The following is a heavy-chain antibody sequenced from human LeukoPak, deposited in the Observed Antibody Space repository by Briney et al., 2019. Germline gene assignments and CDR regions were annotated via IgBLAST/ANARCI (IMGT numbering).Heavy chain of an antibody. CDR2: INHTGST. Sequence: SETLSLTCTVQGGSLSGAYWTWIRQPPGKGLEWIGEINHTGSTNYNPSFKSRVTMSADTPKNQFSLNLTSVTAADTALYYCARGPVRLTRPYDYWGQGTLVTVSS. D-gene: IGHD2-21*02. CDR3: ARGPVRLTRPYDY. J-gene: IGHJ4*02. V-gene: IGHV4-34*01. CDR1: GGSLSGAY.